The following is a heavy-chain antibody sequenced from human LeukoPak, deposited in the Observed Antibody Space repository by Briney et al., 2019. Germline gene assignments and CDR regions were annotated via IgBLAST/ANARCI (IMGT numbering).Heavy chain of an antibody. V-gene: IGHV4-4*09. CDR1: GGSISSYY. D-gene: IGHD6-6*01. CDR2: IYTSGST. Sequence: SETLSLTCTVSGGSISSYYWSWIRQPPGKGLEWIGYIYTSGSTNYNPSLKSRVTISVDTSKNQFSLQLSSVTAADTAVYYCASHSSSSSLFDHWGQGTLVTVSS. J-gene: IGHJ4*02. CDR3: ASHSSSSSLFDH.